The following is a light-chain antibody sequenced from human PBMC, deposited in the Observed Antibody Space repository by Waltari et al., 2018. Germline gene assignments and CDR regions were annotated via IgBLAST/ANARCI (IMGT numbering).Light chain of an antibody. Sequence: DIQMTQSPSSLYASVGDRVTITCRASQSISSYLNWYQQKPGKAPKLLIYGASSLQSGVPSRFSGSGSGTDFTLTISSLPPADFATYYCQQSYSTPYTFGQGTKLEIK. V-gene: IGKV1-39*01. CDR3: QQSYSTPYT. J-gene: IGKJ2*01. CDR2: GAS. CDR1: QSISSY.